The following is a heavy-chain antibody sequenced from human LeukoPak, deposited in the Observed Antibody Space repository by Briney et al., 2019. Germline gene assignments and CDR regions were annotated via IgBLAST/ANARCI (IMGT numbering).Heavy chain of an antibody. V-gene: IGHV3-30*04. D-gene: IGHD5-18*01. CDR3: AKKQVDTAMVDY. CDR2: ISYDGSNK. J-gene: IGHJ4*02. CDR1: GFTFSSYA. Sequence: PGGSLRLSCAASGFTFSSYAMHWVRQAPGKGLEWVAVISYDGSNKYYADSVKGRFTISRDNSKNTLYLQMNSLRAEDTAVYYCAKKQVDTAMVDYWGQGTLVTVSS.